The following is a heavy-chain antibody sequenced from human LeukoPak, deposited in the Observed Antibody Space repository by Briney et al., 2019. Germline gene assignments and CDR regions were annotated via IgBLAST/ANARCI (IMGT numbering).Heavy chain of an antibody. J-gene: IGHJ6*04. Sequence: GGSLRLSCAASGFTFSSYWMSWVRQAPGKGLEWVANIKQDGSEKYYVDSVKGRFTISRDNAKNSLYLQMNSLRAEDTAVYYCARDFPAFTSIYGMDVWGKGTTVTVSS. CDR1: GFTFSSYW. CDR2: IKQDGSEK. V-gene: IGHV3-7*03. CDR3: ARDFPAFTSIYGMDV.